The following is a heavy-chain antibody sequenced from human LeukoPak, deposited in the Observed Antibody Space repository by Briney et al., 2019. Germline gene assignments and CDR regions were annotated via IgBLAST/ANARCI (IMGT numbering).Heavy chain of an antibody. J-gene: IGHJ6*02. CDR2: IYYSGST. CDR3: ARDRITMVRGVITYYYYGMDV. D-gene: IGHD3-10*01. V-gene: IGHV4-61*08. CDR1: GGSISSGGYS. Sequence: MPSETLSLTCAVSGGSISSGGYSWSWIRQPPGKGLEWIGYIYYSGSTNYNPSLKSRVTISVDTSKNQFSLKLSSVTAADTAVYYCARDRITMVRGVITYYYYGMDVWGQGTTVTVSS.